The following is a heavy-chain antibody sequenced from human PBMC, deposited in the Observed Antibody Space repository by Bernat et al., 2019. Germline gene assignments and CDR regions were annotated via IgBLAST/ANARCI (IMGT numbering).Heavy chain of an antibody. Sequence: EVQLLGSGGGLVQPGGSRRVPCTASGFPFRHYPMSGVGQAPGRGLEWVSEIGDNGGRTFYADSVRGRFTISRANSKNTLYLHMNSLRAEDTAVYYCAQGGSGTYFEYWGQGTLVTVSS. V-gene: IGHV3-23*01. CDR1: GFPFRHYP. D-gene: IGHD3-3*01. CDR3: AQGGSGTYFEY. CDR2: IGDNGGRT. J-gene: IGHJ4*02.